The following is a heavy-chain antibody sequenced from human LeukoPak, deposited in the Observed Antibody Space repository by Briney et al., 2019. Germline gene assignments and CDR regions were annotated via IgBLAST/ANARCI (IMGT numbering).Heavy chain of an antibody. CDR3: AREMQVPLHSVDF. V-gene: IGHV3-48*03. CDR1: VFPFSSYQ. CDR2: ISSSGTTL. J-gene: IGHJ3*01. Sequence: PGGSLRLSCAASVFPFSSYQMNWVRQAPGKRLEWVSYISSSGTTLYYADSVKGRFTISRDNARNSLFLQLNSLRGDDTAVYYCAREMQVPLHSVDFWGQGTMVTVSS. D-gene: IGHD3-10*01.